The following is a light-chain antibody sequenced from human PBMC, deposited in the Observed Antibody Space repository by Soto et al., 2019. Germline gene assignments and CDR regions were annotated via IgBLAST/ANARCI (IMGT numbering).Light chain of an antibody. CDR3: QSYDNSLSVYA. Sequence: QSVLTQPPSVSGAPGQRVTISCTGSSSNIGAHYDVHWYQQLPGTAPKLLIYGNSNRPSGVPDRFSGSKSGTSASLAITRLQAEDEADYYCQSYDNSLSVYAFGTGTKVTVL. J-gene: IGLJ1*01. CDR2: GNS. V-gene: IGLV1-40*01. CDR1: SSNIGAHYD.